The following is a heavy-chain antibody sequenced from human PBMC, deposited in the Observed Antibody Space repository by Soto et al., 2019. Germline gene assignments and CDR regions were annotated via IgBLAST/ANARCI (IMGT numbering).Heavy chain of an antibody. J-gene: IGHJ4*02. D-gene: IGHD3-22*01. V-gene: IGHV4-61*01. CDR3: ARDQNYDSSGYYF. CDR1: GGSVSSGSYY. Sequence: SETLSLTCTVSGGSVSSGSYYWSWIRQPPGKGLEWIGYIYYSGSTNYNPSLKSRVTISVDTSKNQFSLKLSSVTAADTAVYYCARDQNYDSSGYYFWGPGTLVTVSS. CDR2: IYYSGST.